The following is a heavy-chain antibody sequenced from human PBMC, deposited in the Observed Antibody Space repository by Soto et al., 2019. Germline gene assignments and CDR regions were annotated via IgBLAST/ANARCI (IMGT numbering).Heavy chain of an antibody. CDR2: IYYSGST. V-gene: IGHV4-59*12. J-gene: IGHJ5*02. CDR1: GGSISSYY. Sequence: PSETLSLTCTVSGGSISSYYWSWIRQPPGKGLELIGYIYYSGSTNYNPSLKSRVTTSVDTSKNQYSLKLSSVTAADTAVYYCARCSSVVVVVAEERWFDLWGQGTLVTVSS. D-gene: IGHD2-15*01. CDR3: ARCSSVVVVVAEERWFDL.